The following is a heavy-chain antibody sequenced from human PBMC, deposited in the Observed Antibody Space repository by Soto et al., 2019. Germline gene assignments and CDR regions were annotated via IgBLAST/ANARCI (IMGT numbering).Heavy chain of an antibody. D-gene: IGHD3-16*01. CDR3: ARPGGIQFGWFEP. CDR2: INSDGARI. Sequence: PGGSLRLSCAASVFTFTHYRIHLVRQPPGKGLEWVGRINSDGARIEYGDSVKGRFTISRDNFKNIIYLQIHSMRAEDTAVYYCARPGGIQFGWFEPWGQGTMVTVSS. J-gene: IGHJ5*02. V-gene: IGHV3-74*03. CDR1: VFTFTHYR.